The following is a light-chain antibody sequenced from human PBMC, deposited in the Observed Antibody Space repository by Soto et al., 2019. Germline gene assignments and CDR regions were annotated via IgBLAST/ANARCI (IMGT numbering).Light chain of an antibody. CDR2: TVS. CDR1: QSLLDSDDGNTY. Sequence: DIVMTQTPLSLPVTPGEPASISCRSSQSLLDSDDGNTYLDWYLQTPGQSPQLLIYTVSYRASGVPVRFSGSGSGTDFTLKISRVEAEDVGVYYCMQRIEFPLTFGGGTKLEIK. CDR3: MQRIEFPLT. J-gene: IGKJ4*01. V-gene: IGKV2-40*01.